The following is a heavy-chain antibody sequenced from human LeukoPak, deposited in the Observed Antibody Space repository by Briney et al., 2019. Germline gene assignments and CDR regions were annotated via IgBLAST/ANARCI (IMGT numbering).Heavy chain of an antibody. Sequence: GGSLRLSCAASGFTFSSYAMSWVRQAPGKGMEWVSDISDSGGSTYYADSVKGRFTISRDNSKNKLYLQMNSLRAEDTAVYYCAKGERAYCGGDCYYDYWGQGTLVTVSS. CDR3: AKGERAYCGGDCYYDY. V-gene: IGHV3-23*01. J-gene: IGHJ4*02. CDR1: GFTFSSYA. D-gene: IGHD2-21*02. CDR2: ISDSGGST.